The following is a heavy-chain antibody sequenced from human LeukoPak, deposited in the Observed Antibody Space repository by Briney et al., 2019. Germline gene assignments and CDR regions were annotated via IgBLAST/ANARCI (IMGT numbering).Heavy chain of an antibody. Sequence: SVKVSSTPSGGTFCSYAISGVRQTPGQGGEWMGGIIPIFGAANYAQKFHGRVTITADKSTSTAYMELSSLRSEDTAVYYCAKDLRIAARPDWFDAWGQGTLVTVSS. CDR2: IIPIFGAA. D-gene: IGHD6-6*01. CDR1: GGTFCSYA. J-gene: IGHJ5*02. CDR3: AKDLRIAARPDWFDA. V-gene: IGHV1-69*06.